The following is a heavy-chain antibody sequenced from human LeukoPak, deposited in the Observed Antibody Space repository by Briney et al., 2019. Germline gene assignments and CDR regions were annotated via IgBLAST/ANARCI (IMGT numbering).Heavy chain of an antibody. V-gene: IGHV1-69*04. Sequence: ASVKVSCKASGGTFSSYAISWVRQAPGQGLEWMGRIIPILGMANYAQKFQGRVTITADKSTSTAYMELSSLRSEDTAVYYCARQQSIAVAGEPTGDYFDYWGQGTLVTVSS. CDR1: GGTFSSYA. CDR3: ARQQSIAVAGEPTGDYFDY. D-gene: IGHD6-19*01. CDR2: IIPILGMA. J-gene: IGHJ4*02.